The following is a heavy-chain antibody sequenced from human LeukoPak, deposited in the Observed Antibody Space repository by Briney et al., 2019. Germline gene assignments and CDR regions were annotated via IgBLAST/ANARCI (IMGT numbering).Heavy chain of an antibody. CDR2: IYHSGST. CDR1: GYSISSGYY. CDR3: ARVSSPRGYYYYMDV. Sequence: SETLSLTCTVSGYSISSGYYWGWIRQPPGKGPEWIGSIYHSGSTYYNPSLKSRVTISVDTSKNQFSLKLSSVTAADTAVYYCARVSSPRGYYYYMDVWGKGTTVTVSS. J-gene: IGHJ6*03. D-gene: IGHD6-6*01. V-gene: IGHV4-38-2*02.